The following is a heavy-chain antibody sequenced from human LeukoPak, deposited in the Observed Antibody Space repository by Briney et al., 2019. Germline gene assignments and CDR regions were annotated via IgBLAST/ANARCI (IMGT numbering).Heavy chain of an antibody. CDR1: GFTFSSYS. CDR2: ISSSSSTI. Sequence: GGSLRLSCAASGFTFSSYSMNWVRQAPGKGLEWVSYISSSSSTIYYADSVKGRFTISRDNAKNSLYLQMNSLRAEDTAVYYCAKLASYGSGSGFDPWGQGTLVTVSS. D-gene: IGHD3-10*01. CDR3: AKLASYGSGSGFDP. J-gene: IGHJ5*02. V-gene: IGHV3-48*01.